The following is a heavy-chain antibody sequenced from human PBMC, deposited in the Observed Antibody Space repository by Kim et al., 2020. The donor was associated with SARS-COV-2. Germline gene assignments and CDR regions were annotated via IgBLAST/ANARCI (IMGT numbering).Heavy chain of an antibody. Sequence: YEQKVQGRVAMTRDTSISTAYMELSRLRSDDTAVYYCASLSSYSSGWFDYWGQGTLVTVSS. D-gene: IGHD6-19*01. J-gene: IGHJ4*02. CDR3: ASLSSYSSGWFDY. V-gene: IGHV1-2*02.